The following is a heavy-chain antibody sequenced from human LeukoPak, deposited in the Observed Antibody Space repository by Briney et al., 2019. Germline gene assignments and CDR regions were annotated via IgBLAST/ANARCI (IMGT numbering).Heavy chain of an antibody. J-gene: IGHJ4*02. CDR3: ARGHGAVTARVFDY. D-gene: IGHD2-21*02. CDR1: GDSVSSNSAA. V-gene: IGHV6-1*01. CDR2: TYYRSKWYN. Sequence: LRLSCAISGDSVSSNSAAWNWIRQSPSRGLEWLGRTYYRSKWYNDYAVSVKSRITINPDTSKNQFSLQLNSVTPEDTAVYYCARGHGAVTARVFDYWGQGTLVTVSS.